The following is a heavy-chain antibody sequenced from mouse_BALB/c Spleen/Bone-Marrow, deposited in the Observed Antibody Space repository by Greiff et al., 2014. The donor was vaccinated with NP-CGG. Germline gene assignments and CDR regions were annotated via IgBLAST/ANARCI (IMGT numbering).Heavy chain of an antibody. J-gene: IGHJ3*01. CDR1: GFSLTSYG. V-gene: IGHV2-9*02. CDR3: ARDRGPPY. CDR2: IWAGGST. D-gene: IGHD3-1*01. Sequence: QVQLKESGPGLVAPSQSLSITCTVSGFSLTSYGVHWVRQPPGKGLEWLGVIWAGGSTNYNSALMSRLSISKDNSKSQVFLEMNSLQTDDTAMYYCARDRGPPYWGQGTLVTVSA.